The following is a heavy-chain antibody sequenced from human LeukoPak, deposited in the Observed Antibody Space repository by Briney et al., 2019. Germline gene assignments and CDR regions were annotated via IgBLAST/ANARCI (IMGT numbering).Heavy chain of an antibody. V-gene: IGHV1-69*06. CDR3: ARQYSSTYLDY. Sequence: ASVKVSCKASGGTFSSYAISWVRQAPGQGLEWMGGIIPIFGTANYAQKFQGRVTITADKSTSTAYMELSSLRSEDTAVYYCARQYSSTYLDYWGQGTLVIVSS. J-gene: IGHJ4*02. CDR2: IIPIFGTA. D-gene: IGHD6-13*01. CDR1: GGTFSSYA.